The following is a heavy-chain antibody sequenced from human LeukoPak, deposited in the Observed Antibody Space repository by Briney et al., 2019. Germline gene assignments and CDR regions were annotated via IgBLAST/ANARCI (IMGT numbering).Heavy chain of an antibody. CDR2: IYSDDRA. CDR3: ARDLAGFEEPRYYYYMDV. V-gene: IGHV3-66*02. J-gene: IGHJ6*03. Sequence: SGGSLRLSCVASGFTVNRNVMSWVRQAPGKGLEWVSLIYSDDRAFYADSDKGRFTISRNKSKSTLFLQMSSLKPEDTAIYYCARDLAGFEEPRYYYYMDVWGKGTTVTVSS. D-gene: IGHD1-14*01. CDR1: GFTVNRNV.